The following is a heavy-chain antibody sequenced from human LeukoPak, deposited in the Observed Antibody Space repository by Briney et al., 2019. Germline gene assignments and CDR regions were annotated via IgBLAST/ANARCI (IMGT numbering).Heavy chain of an antibody. D-gene: IGHD2-2*01. CDR3: ATGRGYCSSTSCYRKYYYYMDV. CDR2: INPNSGGT. Sequence: ASVKVSCKASGYTFTGYYMHWVRQAPGQGLEWMGWINPNSGGTNYAQKFQGRVTMTRDTSISTAYMELSRLRSDDTAVYYCATGRGYCSSTSCYRKYYYYMDVWGKGTTVTISS. J-gene: IGHJ6*03. V-gene: IGHV1-2*02. CDR1: GYTFTGYY.